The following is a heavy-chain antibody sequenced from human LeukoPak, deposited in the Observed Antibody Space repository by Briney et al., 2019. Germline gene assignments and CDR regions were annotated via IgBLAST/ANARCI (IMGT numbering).Heavy chain of an antibody. CDR3: ARAGLRGSGSQQGY. Sequence: ASVKVSCKASGYTFTSYDINWVRQATGQGLEWMGWMNPNSGNTGYAQKFQGRVTITADESTCTAYMELSSLRSEDTAVYYCARAGLRGSGSQQGYWGQGTLVTVSS. CDR2: MNPNSGNT. J-gene: IGHJ4*02. CDR1: GYTFTSYD. D-gene: IGHD3-10*01. V-gene: IGHV1-8*01.